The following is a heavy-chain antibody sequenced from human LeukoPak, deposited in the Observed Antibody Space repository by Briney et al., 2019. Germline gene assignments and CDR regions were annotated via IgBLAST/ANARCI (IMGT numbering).Heavy chain of an antibody. CDR3: ARDRSSGWTGDFDI. CDR1: GGSISSYY. Sequence: SETLSLTCTVSGGSISSYYWSWLRQSPGKGLEWIGYIYYSGSTKYNPSLESRVTISIDTSKNHFSLKLSSVTAADTAVYYCARDRSSGWTGDFDIWGRGTMVTGSS. CDR2: IYYSGST. D-gene: IGHD6-19*01. J-gene: IGHJ3*02. V-gene: IGHV4-59*01.